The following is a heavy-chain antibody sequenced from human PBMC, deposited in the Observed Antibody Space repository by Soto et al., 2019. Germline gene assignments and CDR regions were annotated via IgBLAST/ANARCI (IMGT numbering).Heavy chain of an antibody. D-gene: IGHD2-21*02. J-gene: IGHJ4*02. CDR3: TTDLSTAYCGGDCYSSFDY. CDR2: IKSKTDGGTT. CDR1: GFTFSNAW. V-gene: IGHV3-15*01. Sequence: GSLRLSCAASGFTFSNAWMSWVRQAPGKGLEWVGRIKSKTDGGTTDYAAPVKGRFTISRDDSKNTLYLQMNSLKTEDTAVYYCTTDLSTAYCGGDCYSSFDYWGQGSLVTVSS.